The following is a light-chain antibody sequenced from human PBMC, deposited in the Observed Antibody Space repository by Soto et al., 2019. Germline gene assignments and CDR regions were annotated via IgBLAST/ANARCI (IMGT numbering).Light chain of an antibody. CDR1: QTIVTY. V-gene: IGKV3-11*01. Sequence: EIVLTQSPVTLSLSPGERATLSCRASQTIVTYLAWYQHKPGQTPRLLIYDASNRATGVPARFSGSGSGTDFTLTISNLEPEDFAIYYCQQRYNWPPFTFGPGTKVDIK. CDR3: QQRYNWPPFT. J-gene: IGKJ3*01. CDR2: DAS.